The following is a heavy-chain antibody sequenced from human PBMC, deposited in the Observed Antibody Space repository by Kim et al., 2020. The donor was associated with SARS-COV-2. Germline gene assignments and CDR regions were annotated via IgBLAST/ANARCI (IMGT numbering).Heavy chain of an antibody. Sequence: SETLSLTCAVYGGSFSGYYWSWIRQPPGKGLEWIGEINHSGSTNYNPSLKSRVTISVDTSKNQFSLKLSSVTAADTAVYYCARVSTAAAGSLWGQGTLVTVSS. CDR3: ARVSTAAAGSL. CDR1: GGSFSGYY. D-gene: IGHD6-13*01. J-gene: IGHJ4*02. CDR2: INHSGST. V-gene: IGHV4-34*01.